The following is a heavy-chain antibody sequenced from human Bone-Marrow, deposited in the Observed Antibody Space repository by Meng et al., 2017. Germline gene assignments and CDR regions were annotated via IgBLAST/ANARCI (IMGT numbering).Heavy chain of an antibody. CDR3: ARGRRIVGATFRLFDY. Sequence: QVQLHQWGARLLKPSESLSLTCAVSGGSFSGYYWTWIRQPPGKGLEWIGEINHSGSSNYNPSLKSRVTLSADTPERQFSLKLSSVTAADTAVYYCARGRRIVGATFRLFDYWGQGTLVTVSS. CDR1: GGSFSGYY. J-gene: IGHJ4*02. CDR2: INHSGSS. V-gene: IGHV4-34*01. D-gene: IGHD1-26*01.